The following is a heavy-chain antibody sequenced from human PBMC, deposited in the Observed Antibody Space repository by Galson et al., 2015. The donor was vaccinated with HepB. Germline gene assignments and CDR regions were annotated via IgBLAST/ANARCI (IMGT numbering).Heavy chain of an antibody. CDR2: ISSSGSTI. Sequence: SLRLSCAASGFTFSDYYMTWIRQAPGKGLEWVSYISSSGSTIYYADSVKDRFTISRDNAKNSLYLQMNSLRAEDTAVYYCARDIPETYSYYYMDVWGKGTTVTVSS. J-gene: IGHJ6*03. CDR1: GFTFSDYY. CDR3: ARDIPETYSYYYMDV. V-gene: IGHV3-11*01. D-gene: IGHD2-2*01.